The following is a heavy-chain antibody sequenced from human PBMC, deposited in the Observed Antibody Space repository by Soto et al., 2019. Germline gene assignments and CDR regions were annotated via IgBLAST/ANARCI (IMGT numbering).Heavy chain of an antibody. J-gene: IGHJ6*02. CDR1: GFTFTTYE. CDR2: ISSVGTII. D-gene: IGHD2-2*01. Sequence: GVLRLSCAASGFTFTTYEINWVRQAPGKGLEWVSYISSVGTIIYYADSVKGRFAISRDNARNSLFLQMNSLRAEDTAIYYCARTRTPGHYYFSAMDVWAKGPRSPSP. CDR3: ARTRTPGHYYFSAMDV. V-gene: IGHV3-48*03.